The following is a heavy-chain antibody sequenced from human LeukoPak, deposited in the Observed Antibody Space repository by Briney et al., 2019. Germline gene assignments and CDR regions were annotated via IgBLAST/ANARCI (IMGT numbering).Heavy chain of an antibody. V-gene: IGHV4-4*07. D-gene: IGHD5-18*01. CDR3: AMDGLYSYGYSYFDY. J-gene: IGHJ4*02. Sequence: SETLSLTCAVSGVSISSYHWSWIRLPAGKGLEWIGRFHITESTNYNPSLKSRVTMSMDTSKNQSSRTLSSVTAADTAVYYCAMDGLYSYGYSYFDYWGQGTLVTVFS. CDR2: FHITEST. CDR1: GVSISSYH.